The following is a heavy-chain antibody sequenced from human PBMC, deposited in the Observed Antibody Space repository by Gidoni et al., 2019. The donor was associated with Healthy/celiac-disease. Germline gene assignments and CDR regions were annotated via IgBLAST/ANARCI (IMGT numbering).Heavy chain of an antibody. V-gene: IGHV3-53*01. CDR2: IYSGGST. D-gene: IGHD2-2*01. CDR3: ARDRGYQLADAFDI. CDR1: GFTVSSNY. J-gene: IGHJ3*02. Sequence: EVQLVESGGGLIQPGGSLSLSCAASGFTVSSNYMSWVRQAPGKGLEWVSVIYSGGSTYYADSVKGRFTISRDNSKNTLYLQMNSLRAEDTAVYYCARDRGYQLADAFDIWGQGTMVTVSS.